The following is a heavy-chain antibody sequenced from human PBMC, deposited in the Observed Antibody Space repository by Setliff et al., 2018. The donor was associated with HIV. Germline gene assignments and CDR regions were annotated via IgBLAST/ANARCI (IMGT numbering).Heavy chain of an antibody. Sequence: ASVKVSCKASGYTLTTYGISWVRQAPGQGPEWMGWINTETGNPMYAQGFRGRLVFSLDTSVNTAYLQIDSLKAEDTAMYYCARVGSYWSTFDYWGQGALVTVSS. CDR2: INTETGNP. CDR3: ARVGSYWSTFDY. D-gene: IGHD2-8*02. CDR1: GYTLTTYG. V-gene: IGHV7-4-1*01. J-gene: IGHJ4*02.